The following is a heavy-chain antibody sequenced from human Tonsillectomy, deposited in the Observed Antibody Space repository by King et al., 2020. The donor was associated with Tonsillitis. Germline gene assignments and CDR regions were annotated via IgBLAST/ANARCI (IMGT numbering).Heavy chain of an antibody. CDR2: MNPSDTYT. CDR3: ARRASNSSGSDY. Sequence: QLVQSGAEVKKPGESLRISCKGSGYSCTSYWISWVRQMPWKGLEWMGRMNPSDTYTNYSPSFQGHVTILADKSISTAYLQWSSLKASDTAMYYCARRASNSSGSDYWGQGTLVTVSS. D-gene: IGHD6-19*01. V-gene: IGHV5-10-1*03. CDR1: GYSCTSYW. J-gene: IGHJ4*02.